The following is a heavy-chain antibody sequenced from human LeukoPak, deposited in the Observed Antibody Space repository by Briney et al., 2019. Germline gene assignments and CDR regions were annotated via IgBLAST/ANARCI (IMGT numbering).Heavy chain of an antibody. J-gene: IGHJ4*02. CDR1: GFTFSDYY. CDR3: ARVLEAAAFDY. CDR2: ITSSGSHK. D-gene: IGHD3-3*01. V-gene: IGHV3-11*04. Sequence: PGGSLRLSCAASGFTFSDYYMTWIRQAPGKGLEWVSYITSSGSHKYYADSVKGRFTISRDNAENSLYLQMNGLRAEDTAVYYCARVLEAAAFDYWGRGTLVTVSS.